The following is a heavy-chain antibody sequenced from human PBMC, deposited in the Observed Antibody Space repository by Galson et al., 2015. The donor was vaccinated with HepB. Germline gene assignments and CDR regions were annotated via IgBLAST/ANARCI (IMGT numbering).Heavy chain of an antibody. CDR1: GFTFSSYS. V-gene: IGHV3-21*01. Sequence: SLRLSCAASGFTFSSYSMNWVRQAPGKGLEWVSSISSSSSYIYYADSVKGRFTISRDNAKNSLYLQMNSLRAEDTAVYYCARAGGFGELFVDYWGQGTLVTVSS. J-gene: IGHJ4*02. CDR3: ARAGGFGELFVDY. D-gene: IGHD3-10*01. CDR2: ISSSSSYI.